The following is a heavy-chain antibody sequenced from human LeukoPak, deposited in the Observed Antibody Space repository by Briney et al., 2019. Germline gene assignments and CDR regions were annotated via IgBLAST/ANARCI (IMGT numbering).Heavy chain of an antibody. D-gene: IGHD2-2*01. Sequence: SETLSLTCTVSGGSMSSSSYYWGWIRQPPGKGLEWIGSIYYSGSTYYNPSLKSRVTISVDTSKNQFSLKLSSVTAADTAVYYCARHPGYCSSTSCYRGEAFDIWGQGTMVTVSS. CDR2: IYYSGST. V-gene: IGHV4-39*01. CDR1: GGSMSSSSYY. J-gene: IGHJ3*02. CDR3: ARHPGYCSSTSCYRGEAFDI.